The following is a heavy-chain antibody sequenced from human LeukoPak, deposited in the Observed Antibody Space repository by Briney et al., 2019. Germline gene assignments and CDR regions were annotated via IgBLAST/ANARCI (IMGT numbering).Heavy chain of an antibody. CDR2: ITKFGST. V-gene: IGHV1-69*06. J-gene: IGHJ4*02. Sequence: GASVKVSCKASGDTFSNYAISWVRHAPGQGLEWMGAITKFGSTNYAHNFVGRVTMTADKSTSTAYLELSSLKSDDTAVYYCARDRSGYGNYFDFWGQGTLVAVSS. D-gene: IGHD5-18*01. CDR1: GDTFSNYA. CDR3: ARDRSGYGNYFDF.